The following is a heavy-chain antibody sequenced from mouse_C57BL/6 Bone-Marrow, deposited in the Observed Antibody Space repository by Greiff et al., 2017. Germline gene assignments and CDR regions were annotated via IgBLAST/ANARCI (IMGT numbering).Heavy chain of an antibody. D-gene: IGHD2-5*01. J-gene: IGHJ4*01. CDR1: GFTFSDYY. Sequence: EVMLVESEGGLVQPGSSMKLSCTASGFTFSDYYMAWVRQVPEKGLEWVANINYDGSSTYYLDSLKSRFIISRDNAKNILYLQMSSLKSEDTATYYCARGSNYLRGAMDYWGQGTSVTVSS. CDR3: ARGSNYLRGAMDY. CDR2: INYDGSST. V-gene: IGHV5-16*01.